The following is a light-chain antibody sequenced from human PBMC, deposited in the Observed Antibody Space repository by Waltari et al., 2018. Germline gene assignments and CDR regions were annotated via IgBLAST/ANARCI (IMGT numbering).Light chain of an antibody. J-gene: IGKJ3*01. V-gene: IGKV3-20*01. CDR3: QQYGDSPLVT. CDR2: GGS. Sequence: EIVLTQSPGTLSLSPGDRATLSCRASQSIRSSYLAWYQQKPGLAPRLLVYGGSSRAAGIPDRFSGSGYGTDFTLTISRLEPEDFAVYYCQQYGDSPLVTFGPGTRVDVK. CDR1: QSIRSSY.